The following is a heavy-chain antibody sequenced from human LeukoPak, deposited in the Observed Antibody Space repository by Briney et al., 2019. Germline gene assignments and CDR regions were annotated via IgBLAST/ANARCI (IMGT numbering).Heavy chain of an antibody. CDR1: GFNVSSNY. CDR2: IYGDGTT. V-gene: IGHV3-53*04. D-gene: IGHD3-10*01. Sequence: GGSLRLSCEASGFNVSSNYMTWARQAPGKGREWVSLIYGDGTTNYADSVKGRSHISRHNSKNTLYLQMNSLRAEDTAVYYCARGIIYLDYWGQGTLVTVSS. CDR3: ARGIIYLDY. J-gene: IGHJ4*02.